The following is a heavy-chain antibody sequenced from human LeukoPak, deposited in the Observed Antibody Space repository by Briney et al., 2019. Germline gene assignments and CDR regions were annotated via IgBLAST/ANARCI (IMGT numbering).Heavy chain of an antibody. D-gene: IGHD5-24*01. CDR2: IYPGDSDT. J-gene: IGHJ4*02. CDR1: GYSFASYW. V-gene: IGHV5-51*01. Sequence: GESLKISFKRSGYSFASYWIAWVRQMPGKGLEWMGIIYPGDSDTRYSPSFQGQVTISADKSISTAYLQWSSLKASDTAMYDCARWLQRTNFDYWGQGTLVTVSS. CDR3: ARWLQRTNFDY.